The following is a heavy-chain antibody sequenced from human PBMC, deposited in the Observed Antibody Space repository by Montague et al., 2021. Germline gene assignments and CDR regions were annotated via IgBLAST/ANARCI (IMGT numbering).Heavy chain of an antibody. CDR3: VRDGHAYNFDY. D-gene: IGHD5-24*01. V-gene: IGHV3-74*01. CDR1: GFSFSNYW. CDR2: FQGDGNYK. J-gene: IGHJ4*02. Sequence: SLRLSCSASGFSFSNYWMHWVRQAPGKGLVWVSRFQGDGNYKNYADSVKGRFTISRDNAKNTLYLHMDSLRAGDTSIYYCVRDGHAYNFDYWGQGTLVTVSS.